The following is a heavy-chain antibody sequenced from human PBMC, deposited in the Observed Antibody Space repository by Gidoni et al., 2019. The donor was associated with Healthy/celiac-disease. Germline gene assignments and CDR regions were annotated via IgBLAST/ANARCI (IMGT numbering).Heavy chain of an antibody. CDR2: IYSGGST. CDR1: GFTVSSNY. Sequence: EVQLVESGGGLIQPGGSLRLSCAASGFTVSSNYMSWVRQAPGKGLEWVSVIYSGGSTYYADSVKGRFTIARDNSKNTLYLQMNSLRAEDTAVYYCARVYGDYVYYMDVWGKGTTVTVSS. D-gene: IGHD4-17*01. J-gene: IGHJ6*03. CDR3: ARVYGDYVYYMDV. V-gene: IGHV3-53*01.